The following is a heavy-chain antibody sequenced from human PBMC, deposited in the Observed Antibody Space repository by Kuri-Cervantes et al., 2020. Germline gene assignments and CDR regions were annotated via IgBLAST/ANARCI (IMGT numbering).Heavy chain of an antibody. D-gene: IGHD6-19*01. CDR1: GYTFTSYY. CDR3: AGAVAGRLGYYYYGMDV. J-gene: IGHJ6*02. Sequence: ASVKVSCKASGYTFTSYYMHWVRQAPGQGLEWMGIINPSGGSTSYAQKFQGRVTMTRDTSTSTVYMELSSLRSEDTAVYYCAGAVAGRLGYYYYGMDVWGQGATVTVSS. V-gene: IGHV1-46*01. CDR2: INPSGGST.